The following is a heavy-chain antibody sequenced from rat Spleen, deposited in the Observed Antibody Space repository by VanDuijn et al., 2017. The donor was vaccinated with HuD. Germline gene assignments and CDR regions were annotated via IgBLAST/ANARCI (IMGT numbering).Heavy chain of an antibody. CDR3: ARHYYDGSYYFDY. CDR2: FSYDGGST. Sequence: EVQLVESGGGLVQPGRSLRLSCAASGFTFSDYYMAWVRQAPTKGLEWVASFSYDGGSTYYRDSVRGRFTISRDNAKSSLYLQMDSLRSEDTATYYCARHYYDGSYYFDYWGQGVMVTVSS. V-gene: IGHV5-20*01. D-gene: IGHD1-12*02. CDR1: GFTFSDYY. J-gene: IGHJ2*01.